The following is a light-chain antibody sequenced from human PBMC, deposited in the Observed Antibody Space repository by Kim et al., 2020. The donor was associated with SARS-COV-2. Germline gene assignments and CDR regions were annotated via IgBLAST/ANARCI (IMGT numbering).Light chain of an antibody. CDR1: TCDVGGYTS. J-gene: IGLJ1*01. Sequence: GQSVPISCPGTTCDVGGYTSVSWSPLHPGNAPNLIIYEVSTRPSGVPHRFSGSKSGTTASLTVSVLQAEDDADYYCTSYAGGNNYVFGTGTQVTVL. CDR2: EVS. V-gene: IGLV2-8*01. CDR3: TSYAGGNNYV.